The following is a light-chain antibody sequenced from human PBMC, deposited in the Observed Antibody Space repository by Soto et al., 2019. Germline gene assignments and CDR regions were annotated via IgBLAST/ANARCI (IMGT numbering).Light chain of an antibody. Sequence: DIQMTQSPSSLSASVGDRVTITCQASQDISNYLNWYQQKPGKAPKLLIYDASNLETGVPSRFSGGGSGTHFTFTISSLQPEDIATYNCQQFDNLPETFGQGTKLQIK. CDR1: QDISNY. V-gene: IGKV1-33*01. CDR2: DAS. CDR3: QQFDNLPET. J-gene: IGKJ2*01.